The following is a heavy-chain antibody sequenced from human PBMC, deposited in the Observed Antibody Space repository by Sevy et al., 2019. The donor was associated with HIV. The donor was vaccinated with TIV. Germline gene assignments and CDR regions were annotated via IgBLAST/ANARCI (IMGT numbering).Heavy chain of an antibody. D-gene: IGHD4-17*01. J-gene: IGHJ4*02. V-gene: IGHV4-39*01. CDR1: GGSISSSSYY. CDR2: IYYSGST. Sequence: SDTLSLTCTVSGGSISSSSYYWGWIRQPPGKGLEWIGSIYYSGSTYYNPSLKSRVTISVDTSKNQFSLKLSSVTAADTAVYYCARHSTVTYFDYWGQGTLVTVSS. CDR3: ARHSTVTYFDY.